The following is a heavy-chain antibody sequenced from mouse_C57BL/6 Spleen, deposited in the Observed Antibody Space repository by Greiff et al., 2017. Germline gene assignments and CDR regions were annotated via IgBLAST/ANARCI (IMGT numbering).Heavy chain of an antibody. CDR3: TRWYGKHFDY. J-gene: IGHJ2*01. Sequence: QVQLQQSGAELVRPGASVTLSCKASGYTFTDYEMHWVKQTPVHGLEWIGAIDPETGGTAYNPKFKGKAILTADKSSSTAYMELRSLTSEDSAVYYCTRWYGKHFDYWGQGTTLTVSS. D-gene: IGHD2-10*02. CDR1: GYTFTDYE. CDR2: IDPETGGT. V-gene: IGHV1-15*01.